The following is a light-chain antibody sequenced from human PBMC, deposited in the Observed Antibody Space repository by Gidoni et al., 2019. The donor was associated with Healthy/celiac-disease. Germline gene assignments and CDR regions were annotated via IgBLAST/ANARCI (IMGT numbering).Light chain of an antibody. V-gene: IGLV1-36*01. J-gene: IGLJ3*02. CDR1: SSNIGNNA. CDR2: YDD. Sequence: QSVLTQPPSASEAPRNRVTISCSGSSSNIGNNAVNWYQQLPGKAPKLLIYYDDLLPSGVSDRFSGSKSGTSASLAISGLQSEDEADYYCAAWDDSLNGRWVFGGGTKLTVL. CDR3: AAWDDSLNGRWV.